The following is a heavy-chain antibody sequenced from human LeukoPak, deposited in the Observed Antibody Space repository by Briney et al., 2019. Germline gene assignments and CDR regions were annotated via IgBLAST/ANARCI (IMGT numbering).Heavy chain of an antibody. J-gene: IGHJ4*02. V-gene: IGHV1-18*01. CDR2: ISAYNGNT. CDR1: GYTFTSYG. Sequence: ASVKVSCKASGYTFTSYGISLVRQAPGQGFEWMGGISAYNGNTNYAQKLQGRVTMTTDTSTSTAYMELRSLRSDDTAVYYCARDSGYSSSWDPFDYWGQGALVTVSS. CDR3: ARDSGYSSSWDPFDY. D-gene: IGHD6-13*01.